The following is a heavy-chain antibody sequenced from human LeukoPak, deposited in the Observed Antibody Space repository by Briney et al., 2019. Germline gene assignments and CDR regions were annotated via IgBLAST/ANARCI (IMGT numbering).Heavy chain of an antibody. D-gene: IGHD4-17*01. J-gene: IGHJ4*02. CDR3: ARVGLYGDYFDY. V-gene: IGHV1-69*04. CDR2: IIPILGIA. Sequence: ASVKVSCKASGGTFSSYAISWVRQAPGQGLEWMGRIIPILGIANYAQKFQGRVTITADKSTSTAYMELSSLRSEDTAVYYCARVGLYGDYFDYWGQGTLVTASS. CDR1: GGTFSSYA.